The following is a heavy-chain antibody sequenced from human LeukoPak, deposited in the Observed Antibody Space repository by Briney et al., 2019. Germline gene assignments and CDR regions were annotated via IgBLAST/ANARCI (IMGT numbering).Heavy chain of an antibody. Sequence: ASVKLSCKASGVTFSSYTISWVRQAPGQGLEWVGRIIPILGIANYAQTYQGRVTITADKSTSTAYMELSSLRPEDTAVYYCARDTRTTGYSGYDYSDYWGQGTLVTVSS. CDR2: IIPILGIA. CDR1: GVTFSSYT. V-gene: IGHV1-69*04. CDR3: ARDTRTTGYSGYDYSDY. J-gene: IGHJ4*02. D-gene: IGHD5-12*01.